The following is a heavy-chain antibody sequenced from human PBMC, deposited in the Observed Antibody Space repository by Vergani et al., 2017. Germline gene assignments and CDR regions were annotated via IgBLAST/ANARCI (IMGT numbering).Heavy chain of an antibody. J-gene: IGHJ3*02. V-gene: IGHV1-69*01. CDR1: GGTFSSYA. Sequence: QLVQSGAEVKKPGSSVKVSCKASGGTFSSYAISWVRQAPGQGLEWMGGIIPIFGTANYAQKFQGRVTITADESTSTAYMELSSLRSEDTAVYYCARDPAYCGGDCYSVRGAFDIWGQGTMVTVSS. CDR3: ARDPAYCGGDCYSVRGAFDI. CDR2: IIPIFGTA. D-gene: IGHD2-21*02.